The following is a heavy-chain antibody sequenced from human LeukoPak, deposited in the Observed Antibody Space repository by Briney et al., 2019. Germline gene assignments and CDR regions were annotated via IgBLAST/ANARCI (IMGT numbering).Heavy chain of an antibody. V-gene: IGHV3-7*03. Sequence: GGSLRLSCVASGFIFGDYWMRWVRQAPGKGLEWVANIKLDGSEKNYVDSVKGRFTISRGNAKNSLYLQMNSLRVENTAVFYCARDQYDTWSRRGNFDSWGQGTLVIVSS. J-gene: IGHJ4*02. D-gene: IGHD3-9*01. CDR2: IKLDGSEK. CDR1: GFIFGDYW. CDR3: ARDQYDTWSRRGNFDS.